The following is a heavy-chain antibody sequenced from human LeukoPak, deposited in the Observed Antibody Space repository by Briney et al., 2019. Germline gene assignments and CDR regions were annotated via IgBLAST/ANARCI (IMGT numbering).Heavy chain of an antibody. Sequence: GASVKVSCKVSGYTLTELSMHWVRQAPGQGLEWMGWISAYNGNTNYAQKLQGRVTMTTDTSTSTAYMELRSLRSDDTAVYYCASRPHYYGSGSYPYWGQGTLVTVSS. V-gene: IGHV1-18*01. D-gene: IGHD3-10*01. CDR3: ASRPHYYGSGSYPY. CDR1: GYTLTELS. CDR2: ISAYNGNT. J-gene: IGHJ4*02.